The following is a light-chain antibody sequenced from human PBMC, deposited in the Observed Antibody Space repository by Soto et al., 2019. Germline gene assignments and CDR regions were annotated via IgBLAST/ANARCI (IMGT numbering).Light chain of an antibody. CDR3: QQYTTYPLS. CDR1: QSISTW. J-gene: IGKJ4*01. CDR2: KAS. Sequence: DIQMTQSPSTLSASVGDRDTITCRASQSISTWLAWYQQKPGKAPKLLIYKASNLEGGVPSRFSGSGSGTEFTITINSLQPDDFATYYCQQYTTYPLSFGGGTTVEIK. V-gene: IGKV1-5*03.